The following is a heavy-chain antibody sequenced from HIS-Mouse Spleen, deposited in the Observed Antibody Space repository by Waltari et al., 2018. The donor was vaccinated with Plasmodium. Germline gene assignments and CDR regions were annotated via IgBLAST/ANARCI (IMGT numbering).Heavy chain of an antibody. CDR3: ASSWYWYFDL. Sequence: EVQLLESGGGLVQPGGSLRLYFAASGFPSSSSWMSWVRPAPGKGLEWVANIKQDGSEKYYVDSVKGRFTISRDNAKNSLYLQMNSLRAEDTAVYYCASSWYWYFDLWGRGTLVTVSS. CDR1: GFPSSSSW. V-gene: IGHV3-7*01. J-gene: IGHJ2*01. CDR2: IKQDGSEK. D-gene: IGHD6-13*01.